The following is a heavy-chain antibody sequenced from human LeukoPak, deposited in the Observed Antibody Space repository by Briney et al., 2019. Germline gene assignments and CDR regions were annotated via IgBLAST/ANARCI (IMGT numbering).Heavy chain of an antibody. Sequence: GGSLRLSCAASGFTFSSYGMSWVRQAPGKGLEWVSAISGSGGSTYYADSVKGRFTISRDNSYNTVFLQMDSLRPEDTAIYYCAKDPRYYDGPGYHGGYYYYMDVWGKGTTVTVSS. D-gene: IGHD3-22*01. CDR3: AKDPRYYDGPGYHGGYYYYMDV. V-gene: IGHV3-23*01. J-gene: IGHJ6*03. CDR2: ISGSGGST. CDR1: GFTFSSYG.